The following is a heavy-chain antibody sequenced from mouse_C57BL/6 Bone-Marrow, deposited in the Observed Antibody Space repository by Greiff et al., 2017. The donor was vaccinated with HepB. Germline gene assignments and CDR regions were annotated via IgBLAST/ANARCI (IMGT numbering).Heavy chain of an antibody. CDR3: ASPLSYYYGSSYLDY. Sequence: QVQLQQSGAELVRPGASVKLSCKASGYTFTDYYINWVKQRPGQGLEWIARIYPGSGNTYYNEKFKGKATLTAEKSSSTAYMQLSSLTSEDSAVYFCASPLSYYYGSSYLDYWGQGTTLTVSS. J-gene: IGHJ2*01. V-gene: IGHV1-76*01. D-gene: IGHD1-1*01. CDR2: IYPGSGNT. CDR1: GYTFTDYY.